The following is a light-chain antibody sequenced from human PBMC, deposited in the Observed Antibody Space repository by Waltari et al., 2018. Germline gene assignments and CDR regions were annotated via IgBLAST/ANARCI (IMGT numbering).Light chain of an antibody. CDR2: WAS. J-gene: IGKJ1*01. V-gene: IGKV4-1*01. CDR3: QQYYSIPPT. Sequence: DIVMTQSPDSLAVSLGERATINCKSSQSVLYSSNNKNYLAWYQQKPGQPPKLLIYWASTRESGVSDRFSGSGSGTDFTLTINSLQAEDVAVYYGQQYYSIPPTFGQGTKVEIK. CDR1: QSVLYSSNNKNY.